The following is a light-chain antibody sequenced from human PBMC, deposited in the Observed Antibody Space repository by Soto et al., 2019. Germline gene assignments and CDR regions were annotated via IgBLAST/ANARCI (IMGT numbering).Light chain of an antibody. CDR2: EGS. CDR3: CSYAGSSTYV. J-gene: IGLJ1*01. Sequence: QSALTQPASVSGSPGQSITISCTGTSSAVGSYNLVSWYQQHPGKAPKLMIYEGSKRPSGVPNRFSGSKSGNTASLTISGIQAVDEADYYCCSYAGSSTYVFGTGTKLTVL. V-gene: IGLV2-23*01. CDR1: SSAVGSYNL.